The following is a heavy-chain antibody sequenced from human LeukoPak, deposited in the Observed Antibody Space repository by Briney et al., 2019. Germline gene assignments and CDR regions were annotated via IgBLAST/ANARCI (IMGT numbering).Heavy chain of an antibody. Sequence: PGGSLRLSCAASGFTFSSYWMHWVRQAPGKGLVWVSRINSDGSSTSYADSVKGRFTISRDNAKNTLYLQMNSLRAEDTAVYYCARVKTGGSSWYKPATHFDYWGQGTLVTVSS. J-gene: IGHJ4*02. CDR1: GFTFSSYW. CDR3: ARVKTGGSSWYKPATHFDY. CDR2: INSDGSST. V-gene: IGHV3-74*01. D-gene: IGHD6-13*01.